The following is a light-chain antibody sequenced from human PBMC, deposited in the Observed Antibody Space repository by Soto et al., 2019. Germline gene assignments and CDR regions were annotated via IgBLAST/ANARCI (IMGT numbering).Light chain of an antibody. Sequence: EIVLTQSPGTLSLSPGERATLSCRASQSVSSSYLAWYQQKPGQAPRLLIYGASSRATGIPDRFSGSGSGTEFTLTISRLEPEDFAVYYCHQYDNLSWTFGQGTKVDIK. V-gene: IGKV3-20*01. CDR2: GAS. CDR3: HQYDNLSWT. CDR1: QSVSSSY. J-gene: IGKJ1*01.